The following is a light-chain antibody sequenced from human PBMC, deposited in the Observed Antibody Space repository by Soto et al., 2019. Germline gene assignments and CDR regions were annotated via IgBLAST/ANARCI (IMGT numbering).Light chain of an antibody. CDR3: QLYFGATRV. CDR2: STS. Sequence: QTVVTQEPSLTVSPGGTVTLTCASSTGTVTRSFYPNWFQQKPGQPPRSLIYSTSNKYSWTPARFSGSLLGGKAALTLSDVQPEDEADYYCQLYFGATRVFGGGTKLTVL. V-gene: IGLV7-43*01. CDR1: TGTVTRSFY. J-gene: IGLJ3*02.